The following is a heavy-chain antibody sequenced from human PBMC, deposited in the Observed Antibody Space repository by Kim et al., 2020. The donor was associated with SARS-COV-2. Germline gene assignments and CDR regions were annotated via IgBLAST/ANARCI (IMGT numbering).Heavy chain of an antibody. V-gene: IGHV1-3*01. CDR2: GST. CDR3: ARDQGVGDY. Sequence: GSTKYSEKFQGRVTITRDTSASTAYMELSSLRSEDTAVYYCARDQGVGDYWGQGALVTVSS. D-gene: IGHD1-26*01. J-gene: IGHJ4*02.